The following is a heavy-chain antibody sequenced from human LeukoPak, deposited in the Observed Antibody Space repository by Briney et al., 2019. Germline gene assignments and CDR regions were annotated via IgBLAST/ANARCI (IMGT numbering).Heavy chain of an antibody. V-gene: IGHV1-69*04. CDR3: ARDTSPRIAAVYYDAFDI. D-gene: IGHD6-13*01. CDR1: GGTFSSYA. J-gene: IGHJ3*02. CDR2: IIPILGIA. Sequence: SVKVSCKASGGTFSSYAISWVRQAPGQGLEWMGRIIPILGIANYAQKFQGRVTITADKSTSTAYMELSSLRSEDTAVYYCARDTSPRIAAVYYDAFDIWGQGTVVTVSS.